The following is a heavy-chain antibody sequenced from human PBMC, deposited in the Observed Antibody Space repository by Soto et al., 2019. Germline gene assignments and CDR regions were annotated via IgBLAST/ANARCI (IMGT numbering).Heavy chain of an antibody. CDR2: INAGNGNT. CDR1: GYTFTSYA. V-gene: IGHV1-3*01. D-gene: IGHD3-16*01. Sequence: ASVKVSCKASGYTFTSYAMHWVRQAPGQRLEWMGWINAGNGNTKYSQKFQGRVTITRDTSASTAYMELSSLRSEDTAVYYCARAWYYDYIWGSYPNCFDPWGQGTLVTVSS. J-gene: IGHJ5*02. CDR3: ARAWYYDYIWGSYPNCFDP.